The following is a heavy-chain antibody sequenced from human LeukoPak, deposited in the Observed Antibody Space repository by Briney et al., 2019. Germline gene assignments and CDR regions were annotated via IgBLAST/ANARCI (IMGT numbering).Heavy chain of an antibody. CDR2: ISGSGGST. J-gene: IGHJ4*02. Sequence: GGPLRLSCAASGFTFSSYAMSWVRQAPGKGLEWVSAISGSGGSTYYADSVKGRFTISRDNSKNTLYLQMNSLRAEDTAVYYCAKGASYYYGSGSYYKYYFDYWGQGTLVTVSS. CDR1: GFTFSSYA. D-gene: IGHD3-10*01. V-gene: IGHV3-23*01. CDR3: AKGASYYYGSGSYYKYYFDY.